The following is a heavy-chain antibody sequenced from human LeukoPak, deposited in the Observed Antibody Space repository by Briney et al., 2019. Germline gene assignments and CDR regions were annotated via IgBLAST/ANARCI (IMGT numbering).Heavy chain of an antibody. CDR1: GYTFTSYY. CDR3: ARDPRPYSKRSGRPPRENWFDP. CDR2: INPSGGST. V-gene: IGHV1-46*01. J-gene: IGHJ5*02. D-gene: IGHD4-11*01. Sequence: VASVKVSCKASGYTFTSYYMHWVRQAPGQGLEWMGIINPSGGSTSYAQKFQGRVTMTRDTSTSTAYMELSSLRSEDTAVYYCARDPRPYSKRSGRPPRENWFDPWGQGTLVTVSS.